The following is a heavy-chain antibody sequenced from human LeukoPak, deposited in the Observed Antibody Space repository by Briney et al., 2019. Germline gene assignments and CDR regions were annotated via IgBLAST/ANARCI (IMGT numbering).Heavy chain of an antibody. CDR1: GGTFSSYA. CDR2: IIPIFGTA. D-gene: IGHD6-19*01. Sequence: GASVKVSCKASGGTFSSYAISWVRQAPGQGLEWMGGIIPIFGTANYAQKFQGRVTITTDESTSTAYMELSSLRSEDTAVYYCAREGSGWSRFDYWGQGTLVTVSS. CDR3: AREGSGWSRFDY. J-gene: IGHJ4*02. V-gene: IGHV1-69*05.